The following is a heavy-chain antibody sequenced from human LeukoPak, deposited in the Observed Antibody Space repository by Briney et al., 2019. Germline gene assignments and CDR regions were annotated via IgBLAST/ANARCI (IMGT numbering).Heavy chain of an antibody. Sequence: GGSLRLSCAASGFTFGSYGMHWVRQAPGKGLEWVAVISYDGSNKYYADSVKGRFTISRDNSKNTLYLQMNSLRAEDTAVYYCAKDRGSSGDVNFDYWGQGTLVTVSS. J-gene: IGHJ4*02. CDR2: ISYDGSNK. V-gene: IGHV3-30*18. CDR1: GFTFGSYG. D-gene: IGHD6-19*01. CDR3: AKDRGSSGDVNFDY.